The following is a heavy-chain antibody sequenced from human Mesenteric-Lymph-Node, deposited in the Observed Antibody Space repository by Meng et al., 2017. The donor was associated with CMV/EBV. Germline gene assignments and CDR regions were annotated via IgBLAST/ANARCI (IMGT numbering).Heavy chain of an antibody. J-gene: IGHJ4*02. D-gene: IGHD6-13*01. V-gene: IGHV3-74*01. CDR2: INSDGDRR. CDR1: FSFSDYW. Sequence: FSFSDYWMHWVRQAPGRGPVWVARINSDGDRRNYADSVKGRFSISRDNARNTLHLEMNSLRAEDTAVYYCVRGDNGGYNSSWQFDYWGQGTLVTVSS. CDR3: VRGDNGGYNSSWQFDY.